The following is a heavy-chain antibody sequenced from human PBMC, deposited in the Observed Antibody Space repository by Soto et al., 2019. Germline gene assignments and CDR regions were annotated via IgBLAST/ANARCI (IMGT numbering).Heavy chain of an antibody. CDR1: GASISPGSYY. V-gene: IGHV4-39*01. CDR2: IYSGGST. J-gene: IGHJ5*02. Sequence: SETLSLTCTVSGASISPGSYYWAWIRQPPGQGLEWIGTIYSGGSTYYNPSLKSRVTISVDTSKKQFSLKLSSVTAADTAVYYCARHWLQSWFDPWGQGTLVTVSS. CDR3: ARHWLQSWFDP. D-gene: IGHD4-4*01.